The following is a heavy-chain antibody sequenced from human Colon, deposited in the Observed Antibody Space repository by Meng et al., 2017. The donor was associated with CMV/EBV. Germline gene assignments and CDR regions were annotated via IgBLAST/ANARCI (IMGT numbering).Heavy chain of an antibody. J-gene: IGHJ4*02. CDR3: AKGTAATTVPVFDY. CDR1: GFTFDDYT. D-gene: IGHD4-17*01. CDR2: ISWDGSSK. V-gene: IGHV3-43*01. Sequence: GESLKISCAASGFTFDDYTMNWVRQAPGKGLEWVAVISWDGSSKTYADSVRGRFTVSRDNSNNSLVLQLNSLRTEDTALYFCAKGTAATTVPVFDYWGQGTLVTVSS.